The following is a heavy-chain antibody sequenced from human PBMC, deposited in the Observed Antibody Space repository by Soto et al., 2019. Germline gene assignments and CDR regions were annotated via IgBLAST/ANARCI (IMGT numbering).Heavy chain of an antibody. D-gene: IGHD3-22*01. V-gene: IGHV3-74*01. CDR3: AVIPRPGDGFDI. J-gene: IGHJ3*02. CDR2: INSDGSST. CDR1: GFTFSSYW. Sequence: GGSLRLSCAASGFTFSSYWMHWVRQAPGKGLVWVSRINSDGSSTSYADSVKGRFTISRDNAKNTLYLQMNSLRAEDTAVYYCAVIPRPGDGFDIWGQGTMVPVSS.